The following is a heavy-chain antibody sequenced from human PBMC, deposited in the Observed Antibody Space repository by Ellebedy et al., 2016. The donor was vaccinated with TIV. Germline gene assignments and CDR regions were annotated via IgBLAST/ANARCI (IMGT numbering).Heavy chain of an antibody. D-gene: IGHD3-10*01. J-gene: IGHJ5*01. V-gene: IGHV7-4-1*02. CDR1: GYTVTTYA. CDR3: ARKFTYGSGPRWFDS. CDR2: INTNTGNP. Sequence: AASVKVSCKASGYTVTTYAMNWVRQAPGQGLEWMGWINTNTGNPTYAQGFTGRFVFSLDTSVSTAYLQISSLRAEDTAVYYCARKFTYGSGPRWFDSWGQGTLVTVSS.